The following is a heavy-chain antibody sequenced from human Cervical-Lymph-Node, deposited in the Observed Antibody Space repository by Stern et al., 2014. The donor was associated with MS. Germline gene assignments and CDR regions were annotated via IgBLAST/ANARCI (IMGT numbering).Heavy chain of an antibody. J-gene: IGHJ4*02. CDR3: ARERLRDFNDYHFDS. CDR2: IRSYNGNA. V-gene: IGHV1-18*01. D-gene: IGHD4-11*01. Sequence: QVQLVQSGPEVRQPGASVRVSCKASGYTFTTPNYGIAWVREAPGRGLEWIGWIRSYNGNAVYAQKLQVRVTMSTDPSTTTAYMELRSRRSDDTAFYYCARERLRDFNDYHFDSWGQGTLVTVSS. CDR1: GYTFTTPNYG.